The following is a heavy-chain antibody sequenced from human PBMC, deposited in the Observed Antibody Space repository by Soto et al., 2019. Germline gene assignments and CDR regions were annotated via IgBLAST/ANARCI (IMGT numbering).Heavy chain of an antibody. Sequence: EVQLVESGGGLVKPGGSLRLSCVASGFSVSSAWMNWVRQAPGKGLEWVGRVKSNTDGGTIDYAAPVQGRFTISRGDSKNTLYLQVNSLRAEDTAVYYWPTAPCHSDSTPDALDVWGQGPVVTVSS. CDR1: GFSVSSAW. J-gene: IGHJ3*01. V-gene: IGHV3-15*07. CDR3: PTAPCHSDSTPDALDV. D-gene: IGHD3-22*01. CDR2: VKSNTDGGTI.